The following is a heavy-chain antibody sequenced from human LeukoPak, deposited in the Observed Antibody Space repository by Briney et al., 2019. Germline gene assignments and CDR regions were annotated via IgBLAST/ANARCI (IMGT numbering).Heavy chain of an antibody. D-gene: IGHD3-22*01. CDR2: INWNGGST. Sequence: PGGSLRLSCAASGFTFSSYEMNWVRQAPGKGLEWVSGINWNGGSTGYADSVKGRFTISRDNAKNSLYLQMNSLRAEETALYYCAREIRRYYYDSSGYYQLDYWGQGTLVTVSS. CDR3: AREIRRYYYDSSGYYQLDY. J-gene: IGHJ4*02. CDR1: GFTFSSYE. V-gene: IGHV3-20*04.